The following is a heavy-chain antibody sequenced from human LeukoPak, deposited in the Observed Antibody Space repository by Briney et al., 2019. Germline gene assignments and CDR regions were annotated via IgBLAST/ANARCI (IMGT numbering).Heavy chain of an antibody. J-gene: IGHJ6*02. D-gene: IGHD2-15*01. Sequence: GGSLRLSCAASGFTFSSYSMNWVHQAPGKGLEWVSAISGSGGSTYYADSVKGRFTISRDNSKNTLYLQMNSLRAEDTAVYYCASCIYYYYGMDVWGQGTTVTVSS. V-gene: IGHV3-23*01. CDR1: GFTFSSYS. CDR2: ISGSGGST. CDR3: ASCIYYYYGMDV.